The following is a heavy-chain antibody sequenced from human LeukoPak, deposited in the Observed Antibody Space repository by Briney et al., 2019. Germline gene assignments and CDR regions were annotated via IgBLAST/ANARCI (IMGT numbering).Heavy chain of an antibody. CDR3: ARDANPVSGSSWHNWFDP. J-gene: IGHJ5*02. Sequence: PSETLSLTCTVSGYSISSGYYWGWIRQPPGKGLEWIGSIYHSGSTYYNPSLKSRVTISVDTSKNQFSLKLSSVTAADTAVYYCARDANPVSGSSWHNWFDPWGQGTLVTVSS. V-gene: IGHV4-38-2*02. D-gene: IGHD6-13*01. CDR2: IYHSGST. CDR1: GYSISSGYY.